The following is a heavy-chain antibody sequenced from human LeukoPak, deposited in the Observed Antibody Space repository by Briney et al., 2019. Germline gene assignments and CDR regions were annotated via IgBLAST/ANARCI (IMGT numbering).Heavy chain of an antibody. Sequence: GASVKVSCKASGGTFSSYAISWVRQAPGQGLEWMGGIIPIFGTAYYAQKFQGRVTITADESTSTAYMELSSLRSEDTAVYYCARAYSSGWYAQGYWGQGTLVTVSS. D-gene: IGHD6-19*01. CDR2: IIPIFGTA. CDR3: ARAYSSGWYAQGY. J-gene: IGHJ4*02. CDR1: GGTFSSYA. V-gene: IGHV1-69*13.